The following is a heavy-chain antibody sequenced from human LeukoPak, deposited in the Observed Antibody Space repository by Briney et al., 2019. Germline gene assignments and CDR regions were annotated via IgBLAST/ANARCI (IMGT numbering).Heavy chain of an antibody. J-gene: IGHJ4*02. D-gene: IGHD6-19*01. CDR1: GFTFSSYG. Sequence: GGSLRLSCAASGFTFSSYGMHWVRQAPGKGLEWVAVIWYDGSNKYYADSVKGRFTISRDNSKNTLYLQMNSLRAEDTAVYYCARAPLAVAVDYWGQGTLVTVSS. CDR3: ARAPLAVAVDY. V-gene: IGHV3-33*01. CDR2: IWYDGSNK.